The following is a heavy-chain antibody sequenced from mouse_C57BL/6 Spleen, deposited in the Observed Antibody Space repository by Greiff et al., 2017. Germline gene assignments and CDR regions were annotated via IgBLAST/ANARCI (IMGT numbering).Heavy chain of an antibody. V-gene: IGHV1-42*01. CDR3: AKYYYASRGYFDY. J-gene: IGHJ2*01. D-gene: IGHD1-1*01. Sequence: VQLKQSGPELVKPGASVKISCKASGYSFTGYSMNWVKQSPEKSLEWIGEIHPSTGGTTYNQKFKAKATLTVDKSSSTAYMQLKSLTSEDSAVDYCAKYYYASRGYFDYWGQGTTLTVAS. CDR2: IHPSTGGT. CDR1: GYSFTGYS.